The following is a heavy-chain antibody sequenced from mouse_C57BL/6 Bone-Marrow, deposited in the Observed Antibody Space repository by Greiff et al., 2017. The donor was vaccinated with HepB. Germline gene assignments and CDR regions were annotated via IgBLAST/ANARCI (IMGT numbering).Heavy chain of an antibody. Sequence: EVQLVESGGGLVQPGGSLSLSCAASGFTFTDYYMSWVRQPPGKALEWLGFIRNKANGYTTEYSASVKGRFTISRDNSQSILYLQMNALRAEDSATYYCARFGNDYDGFAYWGQGTLVTVSA. D-gene: IGHD2-4*01. CDR3: ARFGNDYDGFAY. CDR2: IRNKANGYTT. V-gene: IGHV7-3*01. J-gene: IGHJ3*01. CDR1: GFTFTDYY.